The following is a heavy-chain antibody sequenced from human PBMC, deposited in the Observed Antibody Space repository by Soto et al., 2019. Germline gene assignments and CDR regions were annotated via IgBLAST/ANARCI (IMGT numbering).Heavy chain of an antibody. CDR1: GFSFSSYA. V-gene: IGHV3-23*01. D-gene: IGHD5-12*01. CDR3: AKGSIEYSAAVDN. CDR2: ISARGGRS. J-gene: IGHJ4*02. Sequence: EVQLLESGGGLVQPGGSLRLSCAASGFSFSSYAMVWVRQAPGKGLEWVSVISARGGRSYFADSVKGRFTTSRDNSKNVLSLEMSSLRAEDTATEFCAKGSIEYSAAVDNWGQGTLVLVSS.